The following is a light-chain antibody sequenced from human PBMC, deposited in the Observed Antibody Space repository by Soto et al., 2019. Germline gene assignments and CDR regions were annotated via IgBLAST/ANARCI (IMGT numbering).Light chain of an antibody. CDR2: GAT. Sequence: EIVLTQSPGTLSLSPGERATLSCRASQSVSSIYLAWYQHKPGQAPRLLIYGATSRATGIPDRFSGSGSGTDFTLTISRLEPYDFAVYYCQQYGSSSWTFGRGTTVEIK. J-gene: IGKJ1*01. V-gene: IGKV3-20*01. CDR3: QQYGSSSWT. CDR1: QSVSSIY.